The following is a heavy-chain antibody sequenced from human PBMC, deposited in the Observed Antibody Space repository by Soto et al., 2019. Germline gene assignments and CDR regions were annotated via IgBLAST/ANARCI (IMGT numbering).Heavy chain of an antibody. CDR1: GGSVSSGSYY. Sequence: PSETLSLTCTVSGGSVSSGSYYWMWIRQPPGKGLEWIGYIYYSGSTNYNPSLKSRVTISVDTSKNQFSLKLSSVTAADTAVYYCARAKNSGYAIPFDPWGQGTLVTVSS. J-gene: IGHJ5*02. V-gene: IGHV4-61*01. D-gene: IGHD5-12*01. CDR2: IYYSGST. CDR3: ARAKNSGYAIPFDP.